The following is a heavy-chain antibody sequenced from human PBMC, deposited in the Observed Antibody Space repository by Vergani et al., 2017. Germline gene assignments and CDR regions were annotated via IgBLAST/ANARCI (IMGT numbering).Heavy chain of an antibody. D-gene: IGHD2-2*01. CDR3: ASLTPYCSSTSCYFENWFDP. CDR2: INHSGST. V-gene: IGHV4-34*01. J-gene: IGHJ5*02. Sequence: QVQLQQWGAGLLKPSETLSLTCAVYGRSFSGYYWSWIRQPPGKGLEWIGEINHSGSTNYNPSLKSRVTISVDTSKNQFSLKLSSVTAADTAVYYCASLTPYCSSTSCYFENWFDPWGQGTLVTVSS. CDR1: GRSFSGYY.